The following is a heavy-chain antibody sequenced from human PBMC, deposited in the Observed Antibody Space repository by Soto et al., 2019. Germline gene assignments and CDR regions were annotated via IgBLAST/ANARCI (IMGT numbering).Heavy chain of an antibody. CDR1: GFIFSDYE. D-gene: IGHD5-12*01. CDR3: ARGPYRNTYNWFDS. V-gene: IGHV3-48*03. CDR2: ISGSGSTI. Sequence: PGGSLRLSCAASGFIFSDYEINWVCQAPGKGLEWVSYISGSGSTIYYADSVKGRFTISRDNAKNSLYLQMNSLGVEDTAVYYCARGPYRNTYNWFDSWGQGTLVTVSS. J-gene: IGHJ5*02.